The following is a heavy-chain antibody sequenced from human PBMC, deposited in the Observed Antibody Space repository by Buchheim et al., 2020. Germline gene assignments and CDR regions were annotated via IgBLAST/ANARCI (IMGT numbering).Heavy chain of an antibody. J-gene: IGHJ4*02. CDR1: GYTFTSYD. CDR3: ARVPRELAAY. CDR2: MNPHSGNT. D-gene: IGHD1-1*01. Sequence: QVQLVQSGAEVKKPGASVKVSCKASGYTFTSYDINWVRQATGQGLEWMGYMNPHSGNTGYAQKFQGRVTMTRDTSLSTANMELSSLRSDDPAVYYCARVPRELAAYWGQGTL. V-gene: IGHV1-8*01.